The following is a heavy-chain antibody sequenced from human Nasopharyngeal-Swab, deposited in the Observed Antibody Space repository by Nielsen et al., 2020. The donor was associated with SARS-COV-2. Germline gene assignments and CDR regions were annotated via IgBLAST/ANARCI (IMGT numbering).Heavy chain of an antibody. D-gene: IGHD3-22*01. V-gene: IGHV4-30-4*01. CDR3: ARGRYYDSSGYWYYYYYYMDV. CDR1: GGSISSGDYY. CDR2: IYYSGIT. Sequence: SETLSLTCTVSGGSISSGDYYWSWIRQPPGKGLEWIGYIYYSGITYYNPSLKSRVTISVDTSKNQFSLKLSSVTAADTAVYYCARGRYYDSSGYWYYYYYYMDVWGKGTTVTVSS. J-gene: IGHJ6*03.